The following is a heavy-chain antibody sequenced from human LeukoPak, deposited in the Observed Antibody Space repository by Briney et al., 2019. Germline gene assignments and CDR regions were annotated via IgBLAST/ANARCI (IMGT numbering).Heavy chain of an antibody. V-gene: IGHV3-23*01. Sequence: GGSLRLSCAASGFTFSSYAMSWVRQASGKGLEWVSAIVGSGATTYYADSVKGRFTISRDNSKNTLYLQMNSLRVEDTALYYCAKGGHGKFDFWGQGTLVTVSS. CDR1: GFTFSSYA. D-gene: IGHD4-17*01. J-gene: IGHJ5*01. CDR2: IVGSGATT. CDR3: AKGGHGKFDF.